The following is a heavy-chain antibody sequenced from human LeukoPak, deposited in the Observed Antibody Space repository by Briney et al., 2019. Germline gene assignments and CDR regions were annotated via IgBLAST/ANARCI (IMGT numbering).Heavy chain of an antibody. CDR2: IYHSGST. D-gene: IGHD3-22*01. Sequence: SETLSLTCAVSGYSISSGYYWGWIRQPPGKGLEWIGSIYHSGSTYYNPSLKSRVTISVDTSKNQFSLKLSSVTAADTAAYYCARHDDYYDSSGCFDYWGQGTLVTVSS. J-gene: IGHJ4*02. CDR1: GYSISSGYY. V-gene: IGHV4-38-2*01. CDR3: ARHDDYYDSSGCFDY.